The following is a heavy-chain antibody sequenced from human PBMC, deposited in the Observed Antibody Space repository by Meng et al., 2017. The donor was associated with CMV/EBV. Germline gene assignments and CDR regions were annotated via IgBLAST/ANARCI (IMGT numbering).Heavy chain of an antibody. Sequence: ASVKVSCKASGYTFTGYYMHWVRQAPGQGLEWMGWINPSSGGTNYAQKFQGRVTMTRDTSISTAYMELSRLRSDDTAVYYCARYNYYYGMDVWGQGTTVTVSS. J-gene: IGHJ6*02. CDR2: INPSSGGT. V-gene: IGHV1-2*02. CDR3: ARYNYYYGMDV. CDR1: GYTFTGYY.